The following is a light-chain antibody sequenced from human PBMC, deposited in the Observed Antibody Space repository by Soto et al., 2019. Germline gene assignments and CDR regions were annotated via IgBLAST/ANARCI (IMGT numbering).Light chain of an antibody. V-gene: IGLV1-51*01. Sequence: QSVLTQPPSLSATPGQKVTISCSGSNSNIGKNYVSWYQQVPGTAPKLLIYDNDKRPSGIPDRFSGSRSDTSATLGITGLQTGDEADYYCGTWDSSLNTAVFGGGTQLTVL. CDR2: DND. CDR1: NSNIGKNY. J-gene: IGLJ7*01. CDR3: GTWDSSLNTAV.